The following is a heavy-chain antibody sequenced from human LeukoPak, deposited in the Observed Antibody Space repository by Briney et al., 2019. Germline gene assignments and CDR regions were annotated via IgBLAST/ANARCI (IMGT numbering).Heavy chain of an antibody. J-gene: IGHJ4*02. D-gene: IGHD6-19*01. CDR3: AALYSSGWYFDY. V-gene: IGHV4-59*08. Sequence: PSETLSLTCTVSGGSISNNYWSWIRQPPGKGLEWIGYIYNSGSTNYNPSLKSRVTISVDTSKNQFSLKLSSVTAADTAVYYCAALYSSGWYFDYWGQGTLVTVSS. CDR1: GGSISNNY. CDR2: IYNSGST.